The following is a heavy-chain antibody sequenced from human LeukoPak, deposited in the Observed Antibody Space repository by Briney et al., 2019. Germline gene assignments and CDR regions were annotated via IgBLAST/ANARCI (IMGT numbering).Heavy chain of an antibody. D-gene: IGHD5-24*01. CDR1: GFTFDIAW. Sequence: GXXLRLSXAVSGFTFDIAWMNWVRQAPGEGVEGVGRIKRKNDGATTDYAAPVRGIFTISTDETKKKLYLQMNSLKTEDTAVYYCVTRDGYKPRYLMDVWGKGTTVTVSS. V-gene: IGHV3-15*01. J-gene: IGHJ6*03. CDR3: VTRDGYKPRYLMDV. CDR2: IKRKNDGATT.